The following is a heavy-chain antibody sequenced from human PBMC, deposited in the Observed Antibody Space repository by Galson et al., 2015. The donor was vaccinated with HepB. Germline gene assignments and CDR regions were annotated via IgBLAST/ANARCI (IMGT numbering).Heavy chain of an antibody. D-gene: IGHD3-10*01. CDR1: GYSFTSYW. CDR3: ARHGDDYYYGSGAGAFDI. Sequence: QSGAEVKKPGESLKISCKGSGYSFTSYWIGWVRQMPGKGLEWMGIIYPGDSDTRCSPSFQGQVTISADKSISTAYLQWSSLKASDTAMYYCARHGDDYYYGSGAGAFDIWGQGTMVTVSS. J-gene: IGHJ3*02. V-gene: IGHV5-51*01. CDR2: IYPGDSDT.